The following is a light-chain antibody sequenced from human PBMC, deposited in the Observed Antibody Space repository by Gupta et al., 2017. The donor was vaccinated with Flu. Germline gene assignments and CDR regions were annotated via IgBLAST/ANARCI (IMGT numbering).Light chain of an antibody. CDR2: AAT. Sequence: DIQMTQSPSSLSAPVGDRVTITCRTSQYISTYLNWYQQKPGKAPKVLIYAATSLQGGVPSRFSGSGSGTDFSLTISSLQPEDFATYYCQQSYSNPRFTFGPGTKVDIK. CDR1: QYISTY. V-gene: IGKV1-39*01. J-gene: IGKJ3*01. CDR3: QQSYSNPRFT.